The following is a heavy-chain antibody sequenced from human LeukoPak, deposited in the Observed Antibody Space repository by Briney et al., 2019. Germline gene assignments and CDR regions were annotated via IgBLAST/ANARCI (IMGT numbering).Heavy chain of an antibody. CDR3: ARTTLLSFDWSPDAFDI. CDR2: IYASGTT. J-gene: IGHJ3*02. CDR1: GGSISSGSYY. V-gene: IGHV4-61*02. Sequence: RTSQTLSLTCTVSGGSISSGSYYWSWIRQPAGKGLEWIGRIYASGTTNYNPSLKSRVTMSVDTSKNQISLKLSSVTAADTAVYYCARTTLLSFDWSPDAFDIWGQGTMVTVSS. D-gene: IGHD3-9*01.